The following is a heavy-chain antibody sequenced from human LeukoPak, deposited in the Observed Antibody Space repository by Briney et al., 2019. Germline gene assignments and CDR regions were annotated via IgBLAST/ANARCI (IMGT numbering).Heavy chain of an antibody. CDR3: AKRGVVIRVILVGFHKEAYYFDS. V-gene: IGHV3-23*01. CDR2: ISGGGGGT. Sequence: QTGGSLRLSCAASGFSLSNSAMSWVRQAPGKGLEWVAGISGGGGGTNYADSVKGRFTISRDNPKNTLYLQMNNLRADDTAVYFCAKRGVVIRVILVGFHKEAYYFDSWGQGALVTVSS. J-gene: IGHJ4*02. CDR1: GFSLSNSA. D-gene: IGHD3-22*01.